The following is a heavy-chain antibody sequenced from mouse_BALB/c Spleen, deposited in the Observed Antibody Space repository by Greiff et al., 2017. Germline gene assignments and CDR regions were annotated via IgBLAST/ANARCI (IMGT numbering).Heavy chain of an antibody. CDR3: ASEDYTYYYGSSYAMDY. V-gene: IGHV2-2*02. Sequence: QVQLQQSGPGLVQPSQSLSITCTVSGFSLTSYGVHWVRQSPGKGLEWLGVIWSGGSTDYNAAFISRLTISEDNSKNQVFFKMNSLQANDTAIYYWASEDYTYYYGSSYAMDYWGQGTSVTVSS. D-gene: IGHD1-1*01. CDR2: IWSGGST. J-gene: IGHJ4*01. CDR1: GFSLTSYG.